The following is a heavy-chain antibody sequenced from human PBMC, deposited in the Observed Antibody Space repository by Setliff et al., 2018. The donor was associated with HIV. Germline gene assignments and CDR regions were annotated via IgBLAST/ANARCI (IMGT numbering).Heavy chain of an antibody. Sequence: VKVSCKASGGNFNNYAITWVRQAPGQGLEWMGGIIPIVNIANYAQKFQGRVIITADKSTSTAYMEVRSLRSEDTAMYYCAREKSPVLEYFDWLKPRHVFDVWGQGTVVTVSS. CDR3: AREKSPVLEYFDWLKPRHVFDV. V-gene: IGHV1-69*10. J-gene: IGHJ3*01. CDR1: GGNFNNYA. CDR2: IIPIVNIA. D-gene: IGHD3-9*01.